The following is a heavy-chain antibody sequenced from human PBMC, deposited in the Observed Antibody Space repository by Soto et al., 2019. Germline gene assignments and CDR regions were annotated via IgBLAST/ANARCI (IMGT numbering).Heavy chain of an antibody. J-gene: IGHJ3*01. V-gene: IGHV3-23*01. Sequence: GGSLRLSCAASGFTFSNYAMNWVRQAPGRGLEWVSAITGSGASTYYADSVKGRFTISRDNSKNTLYLQMNSLRAGDTAIYYCIKRDAFDVWGQGTKVTV. CDR1: GFTFSNYA. CDR3: IKRDAFDV. CDR2: ITGSGAST.